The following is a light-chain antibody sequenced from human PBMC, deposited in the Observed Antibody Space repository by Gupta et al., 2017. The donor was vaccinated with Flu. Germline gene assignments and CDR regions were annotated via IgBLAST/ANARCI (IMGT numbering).Light chain of an antibody. CDR3: NSYAGSINTEV. CDR1: SSNIGAGYD. Sequence: QSVLTHPPSASVAPGQRVAISCPGSSSNIGAGYDVHWYQQLPGTAPKLLIYQISNRPSGVPDRSSGSKSGNSASLAITGLQAEDEADYSCNSYAGSINTEVFGAGTKVTVL. J-gene: IGLJ3*02. V-gene: IGLV1-40*01. CDR2: QIS.